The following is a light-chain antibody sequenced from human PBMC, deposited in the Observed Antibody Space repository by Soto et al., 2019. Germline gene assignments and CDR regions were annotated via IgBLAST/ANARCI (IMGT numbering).Light chain of an antibody. CDR3: QQYLTFPRT. J-gene: IGKJ1*01. CDR2: KAS. Sequence: DIQMTQSPSTLSASVGDRVTITCRASQSVSSWLAWYQHKPGKAPKRLIYKASTLESGGPSRFSGSGSGTEFTLTISSLQHDDFAAYYCQQYLTFPRTFGQGTKVEIK. V-gene: IGKV1-5*03. CDR1: QSVSSW.